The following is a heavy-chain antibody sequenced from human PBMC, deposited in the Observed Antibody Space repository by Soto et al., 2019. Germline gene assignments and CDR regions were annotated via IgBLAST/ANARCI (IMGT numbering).Heavy chain of an antibody. J-gene: IGHJ4*02. V-gene: IGHV4-59*08. Sequence: TVGGGSISSYYWSWIRQPPGKGLEWIGYIYYSGSTNYNPSLKSRVTISVDTSKNQFSLKLSSVTAADTAVYYCARQDSSSSPFDYWGQGTLVTAPQ. CDR3: ARQDSSSSPFDY. CDR1: GGSISSYY. D-gene: IGHD6-6*01. CDR2: IYYSGST.